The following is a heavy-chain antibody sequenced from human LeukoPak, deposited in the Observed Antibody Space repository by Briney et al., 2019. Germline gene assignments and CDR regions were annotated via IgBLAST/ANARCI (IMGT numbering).Heavy chain of an antibody. J-gene: IGHJ3*02. CDR2: IYYSGST. Sequence: SETLSLTCTVSGGSISSHYWSWIRQPPGKGLEWIGYIYYSGSTNYNPSLKSRVTISVDTSKNQFSLKLSSVTAADTAVYYCARGPRPDAFDIWGQGTMVTVSS. V-gene: IGHV4-59*11. CDR3: ARGPRPDAFDI. CDR1: GGSISSHY.